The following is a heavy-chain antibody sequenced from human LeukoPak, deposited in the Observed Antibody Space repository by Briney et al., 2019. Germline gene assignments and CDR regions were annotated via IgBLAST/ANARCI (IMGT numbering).Heavy chain of an antibody. CDR2: ISGSGGRT. Sequence: GVSLRLSCAASGFTFSSYPMSWVRQATGKALEGVTAISGSGGRTYYADSVKGRFTMSRDNSKNPLYLQMNSLRAEDTAVYYCAKDLYYYDSSGYYYTFDYWGQGTLVTVSS. V-gene: IGHV3-23*01. CDR1: GFTFSSYP. D-gene: IGHD3-22*01. J-gene: IGHJ4*02. CDR3: AKDLYYYDSSGYYYTFDY.